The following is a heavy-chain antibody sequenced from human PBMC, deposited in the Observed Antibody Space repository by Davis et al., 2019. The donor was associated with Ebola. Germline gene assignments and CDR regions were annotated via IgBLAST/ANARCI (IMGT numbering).Heavy chain of an antibody. J-gene: IGHJ6*02. Sequence: MPSETLSLTCTVSGGSISSYYWSWIRQPPGKGLEWIGYIYYSGSTNYNPSLKSRVTISVDTSKNQFSLKLSSVTAADTAVYYCARDPRYYYDSSGYSSYYYGMDVWGQGTTVTVSS. V-gene: IGHV4-59*12. D-gene: IGHD3-22*01. CDR2: IYYSGST. CDR1: GGSISSYY. CDR3: ARDPRYYYDSSGYSSYYYGMDV.